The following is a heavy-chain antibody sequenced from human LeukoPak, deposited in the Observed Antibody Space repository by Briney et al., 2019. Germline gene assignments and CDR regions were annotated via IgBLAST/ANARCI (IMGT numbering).Heavy chain of an antibody. Sequence: PSETLSLTCTVSGGSISSSSYYWGWIRQPPGKGLEWIGSIYYSGSTYYNPSLKSRVTISVDTSKNQFSLKLSSVTAADTAVYYCARRRGTDYIWGSPIGPPYYFDYWGQGTLVTVSS. CDR2: IYYSGST. V-gene: IGHV4-39*01. CDR1: GGSISSSSYY. D-gene: IGHD3-16*01. CDR3: ARRRGTDYIWGSPIGPPYYFDY. J-gene: IGHJ4*02.